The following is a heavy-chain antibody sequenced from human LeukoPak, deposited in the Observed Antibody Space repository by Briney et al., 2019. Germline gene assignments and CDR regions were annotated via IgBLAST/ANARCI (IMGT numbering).Heavy chain of an antibody. CDR1: GYTFSSYG. J-gene: IGHJ4*02. V-gene: IGHV1-18*01. Sequence: GASVKLSCKASGYTFSSYGISWVRQAPGQGLEWMGWISAYNGNTNYAQKLQGRVTMTTDTSTSTAYMELRSLRSDDTAVYYCARDTGIVVVPAAPDYWGQGTLVTVSS. CDR3: ARDTGIVVVPAAPDY. CDR2: ISAYNGNT. D-gene: IGHD2-2*01.